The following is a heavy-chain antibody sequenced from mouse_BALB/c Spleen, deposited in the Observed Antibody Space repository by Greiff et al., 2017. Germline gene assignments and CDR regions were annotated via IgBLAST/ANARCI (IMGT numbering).Heavy chain of an antibody. J-gene: IGHJ4*01. V-gene: IGHV5-4*02. D-gene: IGHD1-1*01. CDR1: GFTFSDYY. Sequence: EVKLLESGGGLVKPGGTLKLSCAVSGFTFSDYYMYWVRQTPEKRLEWVATISDGGSSTYYPDSVKGRFTISRDNAKNNLYLQMSSLKSEDTAMYYCARDYGGSAMDYWGQGTSVTVSS. CDR2: ISDGGSST. CDR3: ARDYGGSAMDY.